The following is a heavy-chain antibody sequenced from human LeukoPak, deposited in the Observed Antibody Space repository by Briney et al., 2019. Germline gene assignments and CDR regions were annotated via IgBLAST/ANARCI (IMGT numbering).Heavy chain of an antibody. V-gene: IGHV4-39*07. J-gene: IGHJ4*02. Sequence: SETLSLTCTVPGGSISSSSYYWVWIRQPPGKGLEWIGSIYYSGSTYYNPSLKSRVTISVDTSKNQFSLKLSSVTAADTAVYYCARVVAARFDYWGQGTLVTVSS. CDR1: GGSISSSSYY. D-gene: IGHD6-6*01. CDR3: ARVVAARFDY. CDR2: IYYSGST.